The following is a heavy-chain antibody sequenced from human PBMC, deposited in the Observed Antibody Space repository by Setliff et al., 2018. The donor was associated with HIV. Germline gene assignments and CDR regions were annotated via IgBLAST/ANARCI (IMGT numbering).Heavy chain of an antibody. CDR3: AREPPRRRGTVTEDY. D-gene: IGHD4-17*01. V-gene: IGHV1-46*02. Sequence: VASVKVSCKTSGYSFNSYYMDWVRQAPGQGLEWMGMINPSGAITNYAQQLQGRVTMTRDTSTSTVYMELSSLRSEDTAVYYCAREPPRRRGTVTEDYWGQGTLVTVSS. CDR2: INPSGAIT. CDR1: GYSFNSYY. J-gene: IGHJ4*02.